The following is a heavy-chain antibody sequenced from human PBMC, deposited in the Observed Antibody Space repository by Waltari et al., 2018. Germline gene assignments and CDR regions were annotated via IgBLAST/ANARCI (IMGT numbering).Heavy chain of an antibody. Sequence: QVQLVQSGAEVKKPGASVKVSCKASGYTFIGYYLHWVRQAPGQGLEWMGWINPNGGGTYYASNFQGRVTMTRVTSISTAYMDLNRLTFDDTAVYYCARDWGSGYSVGDFWSQGTLVTVSS. V-gene: IGHV1-2*02. D-gene: IGHD5-12*01. CDR2: INPNGGGT. J-gene: IGHJ4*02. CDR1: GYTFIGYY. CDR3: ARDWGSGYSVGDF.